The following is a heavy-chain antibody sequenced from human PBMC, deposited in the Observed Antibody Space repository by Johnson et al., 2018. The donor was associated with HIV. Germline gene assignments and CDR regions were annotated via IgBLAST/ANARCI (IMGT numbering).Heavy chain of an antibody. D-gene: IGHD5-24*01. CDR2: IYSGGST. V-gene: IGHV3-43*02. Sequence: VQLVESGGGLVQPGGSLRLSCAASGFTFSSYDMHWVRQATGKGLEWVSVIYSGGSTYYADSVKGRFTISRDNSENSLYLQMNSLRTEDTAWYYCAKAGARWLQLDAFDIWGQGTMVTVSS. CDR3: AKAGARWLQLDAFDI. CDR1: GFTFSSYD. J-gene: IGHJ3*02.